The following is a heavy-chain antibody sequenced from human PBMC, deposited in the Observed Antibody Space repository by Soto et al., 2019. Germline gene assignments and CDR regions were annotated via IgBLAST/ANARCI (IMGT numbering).Heavy chain of an antibody. D-gene: IGHD3-10*01. CDR2: IHHSGST. CDR1: GDSISSMNW. CDR3: ARYDYGSGDDYNIDY. V-gene: IGHV4-4*02. Sequence: QVQLQESGPGLVKPSGTLSLTCAVSGDSISSMNWWSWVRQPPGKGLEWIGEIHHSGSTNYNPSLMSRVTISVDKSKNQFSLKLTSVTAADTAVYYCARYDYGSGDDYNIDYWGQGTLVTVSS. J-gene: IGHJ4*02.